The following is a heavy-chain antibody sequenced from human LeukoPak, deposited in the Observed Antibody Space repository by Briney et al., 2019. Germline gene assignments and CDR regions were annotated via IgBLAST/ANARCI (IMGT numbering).Heavy chain of an antibody. CDR2: VNPNSGGT. CDR1: GYTFTGYY. J-gene: IGHJ4*02. CDR3: AREDDYGSNSYDY. V-gene: IGHV1-2*02. Sequence: ASVKVSCKASGYTFTGYYIHWVRQAPGQGLEWMGWVNPNSGGTNYAQKFQGRVTMTRDTSISTAYMELSRMRSDDTAVYYCAREDDYGSNSYDYWGQGSLVTVSS. D-gene: IGHD4-23*01.